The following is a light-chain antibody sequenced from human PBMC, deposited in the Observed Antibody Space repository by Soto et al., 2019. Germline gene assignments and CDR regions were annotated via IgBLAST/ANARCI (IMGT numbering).Light chain of an antibody. Sequence: EIVMTQSPATLSVSPGEKATISCRASQSVSSNLAWYQQKPGQAPRLLIYGASIRATGIPARFSGSGSGTEFTLTISSLQSEDFAVYYCQQYNKWPLTFGGGTKV. CDR1: QSVSSN. V-gene: IGKV3D-15*01. CDR3: QQYNKWPLT. CDR2: GAS. J-gene: IGKJ4*01.